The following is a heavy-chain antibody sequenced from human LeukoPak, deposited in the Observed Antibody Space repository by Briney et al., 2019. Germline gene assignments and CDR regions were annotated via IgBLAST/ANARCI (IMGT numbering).Heavy chain of an antibody. CDR1: GNYW. D-gene: IGHD2-2*01. V-gene: IGHV3-74*01. CDR2: INSDGSWT. Sequence: TGGSLRLSCAASGNYWMRWVRQAQGKGLVWVSHINSDGSWTSYADSVKGRFTISKDNAKNTVYLQMNNLRAEDTAVYYCVSFYETYWGRGTLVTVSS. CDR3: VSFYETY. J-gene: IGHJ4*02.